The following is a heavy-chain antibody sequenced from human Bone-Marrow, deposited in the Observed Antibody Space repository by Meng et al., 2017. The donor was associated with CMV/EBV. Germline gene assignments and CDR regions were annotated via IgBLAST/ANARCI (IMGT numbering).Heavy chain of an antibody. Sequence: QVQLVESGGGLVKPGGSLRLSCAASGFTFSDYYMSWIRQAPGKGLEWVSYISSSSSYTNYADSVKGRFTISRDNAKNSLYLQMNSLRAEDTAVYYCARDLRRVYYFDYWGQGTLVTVSS. CDR2: ISSSSSYT. CDR3: ARDLRRVYYFDY. CDR1: GFTFSDYY. V-gene: IGHV3-11*05. J-gene: IGHJ4*02. D-gene: IGHD2-8*01.